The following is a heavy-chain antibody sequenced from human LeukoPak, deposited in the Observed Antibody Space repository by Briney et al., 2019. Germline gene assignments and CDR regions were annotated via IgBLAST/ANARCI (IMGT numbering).Heavy chain of an antibody. D-gene: IGHD3-22*01. V-gene: IGHV4-59*01. CDR3: ARVRDYYYDNCGYYDY. CDR2: IYYSGNT. CDR1: GGSIGGYF. J-gene: IGHJ4*02. Sequence: SETLSLTCTVSGGSIGGYFWTWIGQAPGKGLEWIGHIYYSGNTNYDPSLKNRVSISVDTSKNQISLKLTSATSADTAKYYCARVRDYYYDNCGYYDYWGQGTLVTVSS.